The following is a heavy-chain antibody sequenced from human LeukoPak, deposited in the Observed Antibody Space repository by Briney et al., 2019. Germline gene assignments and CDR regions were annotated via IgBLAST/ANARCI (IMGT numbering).Heavy chain of an antibody. CDR2: TKRKTDGGTT. Sequence: PGGSLRLSCAASGFNFKDAWMSWVRQAPGKGLEWVGRTKRKTDGGTTDYAAPVKGRFTISRDDSKNTLYLQIDSPKTEDTAVYYCTIDWEPDYRDSRGYYWGFDYRGQRAPVTVSS. V-gene: IGHV3-15*01. D-gene: IGHD3-22*01. CDR3: TIDWEPDYRDSRGYYWGFDY. J-gene: IGHJ4*02. CDR1: GFNFKDAW.